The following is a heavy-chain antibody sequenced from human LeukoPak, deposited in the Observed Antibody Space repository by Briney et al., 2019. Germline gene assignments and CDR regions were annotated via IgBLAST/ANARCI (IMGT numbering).Heavy chain of an antibody. J-gene: IGHJ4*02. Sequence: GGSLRLSCAASGSPFSDVWMSWVRQAPGKGLEWVGRIKRKTDGGTADYAAPVKGRFTFSRDDSKNTLYLQMNSLKTEDTAVYYCTTDWYYYDSSGYYPIFWGQGTLVTVSS. CDR2: IKRKTDGGTA. CDR1: GSPFSDVW. V-gene: IGHV3-15*01. D-gene: IGHD3-22*01. CDR3: TTDWYYYDSSGYYPIF.